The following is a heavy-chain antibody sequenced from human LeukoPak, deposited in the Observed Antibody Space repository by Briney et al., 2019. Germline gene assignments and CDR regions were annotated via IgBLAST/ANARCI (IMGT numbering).Heavy chain of an antibody. Sequence: SETLSLTCSVSGGSIRSGRHHWAWVRQPPGKGLEFIGSLDESGRPYYNAPLKSRVTIPEDSSGKQFSLNLSSVTAADTAVYFCARDLGGYPFFMDVWGRGTTVIVSS. CDR1: GGSIRSGRHH. CDR3: ARDLGGYPFFMDV. J-gene: IGHJ6*03. CDR2: LDESGRP. D-gene: IGHD2-15*01. V-gene: IGHV4-39*07.